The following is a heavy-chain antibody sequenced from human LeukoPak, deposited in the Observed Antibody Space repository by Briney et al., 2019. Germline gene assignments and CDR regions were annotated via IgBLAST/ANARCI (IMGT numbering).Heavy chain of an antibody. CDR1: GFTFSSYG. CDR2: IWYDGSNK. Sequence: QPGGSLRLSCAASGFTFSSYGMPWVRQAPGKGLEWVAVIWYDGSNKYYADSVKGRFTISRDNSKNTLYLQMNSLRAEDTAVYYCARDRKYQLAFDYWGQGTLVTVSS. CDR3: ARDRKYQLAFDY. J-gene: IGHJ4*02. V-gene: IGHV3-33*01. D-gene: IGHD2-2*01.